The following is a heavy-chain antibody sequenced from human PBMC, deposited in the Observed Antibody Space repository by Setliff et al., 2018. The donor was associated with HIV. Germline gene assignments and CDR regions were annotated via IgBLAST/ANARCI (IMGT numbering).Heavy chain of an antibody. Sequence: SETLSLTCTVSGGSISSSSYYWGWIRQPPGKGLEWIGSIYYSGSTYYNPSLKSRVTISVDTSKNQFSLKLSSVTAADTAVYYRARGDILTGPERYWGQGTLVTVSS. V-gene: IGHV4-39*01. D-gene: IGHD3-9*01. J-gene: IGHJ4*02. CDR2: IYYSGST. CDR3: ARGDILTGPERY. CDR1: GGSISSSSYY.